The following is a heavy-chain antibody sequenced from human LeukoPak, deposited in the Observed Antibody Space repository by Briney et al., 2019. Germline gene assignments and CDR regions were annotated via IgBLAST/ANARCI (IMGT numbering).Heavy chain of an antibody. V-gene: IGHV4-59*01. Sequence: PSETLSLTCTVSGGSISHYYWSWIRQSPGKGLEWIGYIYYSGTTNYNPSHKSRVTISVDTSRNQFSLQLRSVTAADTAVYYCAREDPQTTVPEGMDVWGQGTTVIVSS. CDR1: GGSISHYY. D-gene: IGHD4-17*01. J-gene: IGHJ6*02. CDR2: IYYSGTT. CDR3: AREDPQTTVPEGMDV.